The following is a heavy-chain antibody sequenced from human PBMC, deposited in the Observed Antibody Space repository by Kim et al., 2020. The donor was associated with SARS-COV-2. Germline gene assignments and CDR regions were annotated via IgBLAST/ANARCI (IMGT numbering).Heavy chain of an antibody. CDR1: GGSFSGYY. CDR3: ARVSGLYGGNSDY. V-gene: IGHV4-34*01. CDR2: INHSGST. Sequence: SETLSLTCAVYGGSFSGYYWSWIRQPPGKGLEWIGEINHSGSTNYNPSLKSRVTISVDTSKNQFSLKLSSVTAADTAVYYCARVSGLYGGNSDYWGQGTLVTVSS. D-gene: IGHD2-15*01. J-gene: IGHJ4*02.